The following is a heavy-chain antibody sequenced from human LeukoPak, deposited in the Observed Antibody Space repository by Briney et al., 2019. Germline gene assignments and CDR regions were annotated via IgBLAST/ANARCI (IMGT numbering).Heavy chain of an antibody. D-gene: IGHD2-21*02. CDR1: GFTFSTYA. J-gene: IGHJ4*02. Sequence: GGSLRLSCAASGFTFSTYAMHWVRQAPGKGLEWVSSISERSIYIYYADSVEGRFTISRDNAKNSLSLQMNSLRAGDTAVYYCARTRYCGNDFYPWDFHFWGQGTPVTVSS. CDR3: ARTRYCGNDFYPWDFHF. CDR2: ISERSIYI. V-gene: IGHV3-21*01.